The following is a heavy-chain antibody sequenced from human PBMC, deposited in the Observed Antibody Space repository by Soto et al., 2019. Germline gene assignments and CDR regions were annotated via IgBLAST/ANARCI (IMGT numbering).Heavy chain of an antibody. CDR3: ASHAVHSSGFTDY. J-gene: IGHJ4*02. CDR2: IYYSGST. V-gene: IGHV4-39*01. D-gene: IGHD6-19*01. Sequence: QLQLQESGPGLVKPSETLSLTCTVSGGSISSSSYYWGWIRQPPGKGLEWIGSIYYSGSTYYNPSIKSRVTIPVDTSKNQFSLQLISVTAADTAVYYCASHAVHSSGFTDYWGQGTLVTVSS. CDR1: GGSISSSSYY.